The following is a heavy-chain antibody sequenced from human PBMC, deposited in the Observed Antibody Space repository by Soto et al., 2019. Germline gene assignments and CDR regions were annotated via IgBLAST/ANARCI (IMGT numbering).Heavy chain of an antibody. J-gene: IGHJ3*02. CDR1: GGSVNSGNYY. CDR2: MSHSGGT. Sequence: QVQLQQWGAGLLKPSETLSLTCAVYGGSVNSGNYYWSWIRQPPGKGLEWNGEMSHSGGTHFNPSLKSRVTISVDTSKNQFSLKMSSVTAADTALYYCARVERGTATTVVDAFDIWGPGTLVTVSS. CDR3: ARVERGTATTVVDAFDI. V-gene: IGHV4-34*01. D-gene: IGHD1-1*01.